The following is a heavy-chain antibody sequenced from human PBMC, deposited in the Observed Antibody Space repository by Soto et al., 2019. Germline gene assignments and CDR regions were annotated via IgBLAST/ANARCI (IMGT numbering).Heavy chain of an antibody. CDR1: GYTFTSYG. CDR3: ARDIGKGGYVNFDY. J-gene: IGHJ4*02. D-gene: IGHD5-12*01. Sequence: GVSVKVSCKASGYTFTSYGISWVRQAPGQGLVGMGWMSAYNGDTNYAQKLAGSVNVTTDTFTSTAYFELRSLKSDDTAVYYCARDIGKGGYVNFDYRGQGTLVKVSS. CDR2: MSAYNGDT. V-gene: IGHV1-18*04.